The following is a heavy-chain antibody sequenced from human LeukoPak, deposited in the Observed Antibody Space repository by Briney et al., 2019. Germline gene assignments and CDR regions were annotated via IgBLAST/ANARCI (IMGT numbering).Heavy chain of an antibody. CDR3: ARHLRARYGYSWFDP. CDR1: GGSISSYY. V-gene: IGHV4-39*07. Sequence: PSETLSLTCTVSGGSISSYYWGWIRQPPGKGLEWIGSMYYSGSTYYNPSLKSRVTISINTSKNQFSLKLSSVTAADTAVYYCARHLRARYGYSWFDPWGQGTLVTVSS. J-gene: IGHJ5*02. D-gene: IGHD5-18*01. CDR2: MYYSGST.